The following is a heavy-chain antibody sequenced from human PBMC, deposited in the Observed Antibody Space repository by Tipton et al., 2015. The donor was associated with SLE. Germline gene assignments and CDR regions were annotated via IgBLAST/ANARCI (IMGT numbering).Heavy chain of an antibody. J-gene: IGHJ4*02. V-gene: IGHV3-30*19. CDR3: AGGTTYYFDY. CDR2: ISYDGSNK. D-gene: IGHD3-16*01. Sequence: SLRLSCAVSGLTLRDSGMHWVRQAPGKGLEWVAVISYDGSNKYYADSVKGRFTISRDNSKNTLYLQMNSLRAEDTAVYYCAGGTTYYFDYWGQGTLVTVSS. CDR1: GLTLRDSG.